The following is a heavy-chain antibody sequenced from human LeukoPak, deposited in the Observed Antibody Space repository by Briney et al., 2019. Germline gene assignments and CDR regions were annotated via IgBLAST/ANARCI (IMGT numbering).Heavy chain of an antibody. Sequence: GGSLRLSCAASGFTFSSYSMNWVRQAPGKGLEWVSSISSSSSYIYYADSVKGRFTISRDNAKNSLYLQMNSLRAEDAAVYYCARSDFWSGYLDYWGQGTLVTVSS. D-gene: IGHD3-3*01. CDR2: ISSSSSYI. CDR1: GFTFSSYS. V-gene: IGHV3-21*01. CDR3: ARSDFWSGYLDY. J-gene: IGHJ4*02.